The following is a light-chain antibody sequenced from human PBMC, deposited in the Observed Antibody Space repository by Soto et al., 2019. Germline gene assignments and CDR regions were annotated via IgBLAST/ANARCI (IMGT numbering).Light chain of an antibody. CDR3: QQYDSDSCT. V-gene: IGKV1-5*03. CDR2: EAS. J-gene: IGKJ2*02. CDR1: QSINNW. Sequence: DIQMTQSPSTLSASVGDRVTITCRASQSINNWLAWYQQKPGKAPKLLIYEASSLLSGVPSRFRGSGSGTEFTLTIRSMQPDEFADDYSQQYDSDSCTFGQGTKLDI.